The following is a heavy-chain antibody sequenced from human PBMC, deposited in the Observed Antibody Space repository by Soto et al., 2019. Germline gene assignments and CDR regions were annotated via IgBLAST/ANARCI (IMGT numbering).Heavy chain of an antibody. Sequence: ASVKVSCKSSGFTFSGFYLHWVRQAPGQGLEWMGWIKPNTDDTGYAQKFQGRVTLTWDTSSSAGYLDLSRLRSDDTAVYYCARSPYSLEGDGQHYYYGMDLWGLGTVVTDSS. CDR1: GFTFSGFY. V-gene: IGHV1-2*02. J-gene: IGHJ6*02. D-gene: IGHD2-15*01. CDR2: IKPNTDDT. CDR3: ARSPYSLEGDGQHYYYGMDL.